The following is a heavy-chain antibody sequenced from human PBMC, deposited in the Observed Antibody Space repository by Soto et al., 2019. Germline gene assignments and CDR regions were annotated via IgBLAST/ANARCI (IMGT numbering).Heavy chain of an antibody. V-gene: IGHV4-39*01. CDR2: IYYSGYSGTT. D-gene: IGHD2-15*01. J-gene: IGHJ4*02. CDR1: GGSIISSSYY. Sequence: QLQLQESGPGRVKPSETLSLKCTVSGGSIISSSYYSGWIRQPPGKGMEWIGNIYYSGYSGTTYYNPDRKSRLTISVDTSHNQFSMELSSVTAADRAVYFGVSTGAWSVLDNWGQGTLVIVSS. CDR3: VSTGAWSVLDN.